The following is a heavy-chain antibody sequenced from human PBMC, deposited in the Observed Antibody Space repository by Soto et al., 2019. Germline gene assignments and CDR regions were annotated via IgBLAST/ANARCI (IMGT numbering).Heavy chain of an antibody. V-gene: IGHV4-31*03. CDR2: IFYSGST. CDR1: GGSISSGGYY. J-gene: IGHJ4*02. CDR3: ARAPGDYFDY. Sequence: QVQLQESGPGLVKPSQTLSLTCTVSGGSISSGGYYWSWIRQHPGKGLEWIGYIFYSGSTFYNPSLKSRISVSVDTSKTHFSLTLSSVPAADTAVYYCARAPGDYFDYWGQGTLVTVSS.